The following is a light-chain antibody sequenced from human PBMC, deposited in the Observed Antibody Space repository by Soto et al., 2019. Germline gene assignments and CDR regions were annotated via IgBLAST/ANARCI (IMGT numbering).Light chain of an antibody. CDR2: GAS. CDR3: QQYDSSPWT. V-gene: IGKV3-20*01. CDR1: QSVSSTY. J-gene: IGKJ1*01. Sequence: ELVLTQSPGTLSLSPGERATLSCRASQSVSSTYLAWYQQKPGQAPRLLIYGASSRATGIPDRFSGSGSGTDFTLTISRLEPEDFVVYYCQQYDSSPWTFGQGTKVEIK.